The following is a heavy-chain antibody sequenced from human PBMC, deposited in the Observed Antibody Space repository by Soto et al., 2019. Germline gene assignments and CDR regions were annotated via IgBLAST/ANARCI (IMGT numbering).Heavy chain of an antibody. CDR2: INHSGST. J-gene: IGHJ4*02. V-gene: IGHV4-34*01. CDR1: VGSCSGSS. CDR3: ASGTSAQFDY. Sequence: ENLALTCAAYVGSCSGSSSSWIRQPPGKGLEWIGEINHSGSTNYNPSLKSRVTISVDRSKNQFSLKLSSVTAADTAVYYCASGTSAQFDYWGQGTLVTVS. D-gene: IGHD1-7*01.